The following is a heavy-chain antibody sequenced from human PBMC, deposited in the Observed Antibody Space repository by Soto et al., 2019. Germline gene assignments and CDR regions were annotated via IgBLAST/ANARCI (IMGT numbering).Heavy chain of an antibody. D-gene: IGHD4-17*01. CDR2: IIPMFGTT. Sequence: QVQLVQSGAEIKKPGSSVKVSCRASGGTFTVYTIIWVRQAPGQGLEWMGGIIPMFGTTVYAQKFQGRVTITADDSTRTGFMELSSLRSEDTAAYYCARGNDNYGDSPPEYFQHWGQGTLVAVST. V-gene: IGHV1-69*01. CDR3: ARGNDNYGDSPPEYFQH. CDR1: GGTFTVYT. J-gene: IGHJ1*01.